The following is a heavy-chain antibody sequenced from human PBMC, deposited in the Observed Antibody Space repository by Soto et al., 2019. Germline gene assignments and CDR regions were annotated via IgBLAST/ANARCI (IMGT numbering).Heavy chain of an antibody. J-gene: IGHJ4*02. V-gene: IGHV3-53*01. Sequence: HSGGSLRLSCAASGFTVSSHYMSWVRQGPGKGLEWVSVIYKGGSTYYADSVKGRFTISRDNSKNTVFLQMNSLRAEDTAVYYCASTWDSATYYYFDYWGQGTLVTVSS. D-gene: IGHD1-26*01. CDR3: ASTWDSATYYYFDY. CDR1: GFTVSSHY. CDR2: IYKGGST.